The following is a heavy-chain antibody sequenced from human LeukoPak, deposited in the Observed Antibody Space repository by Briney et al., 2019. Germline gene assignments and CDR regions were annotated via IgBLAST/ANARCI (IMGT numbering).Heavy chain of an antibody. V-gene: IGHV3-21*01. CDR2: ISSSSNYI. J-gene: IGHJ4*02. CDR3: VREMAAGTFDY. D-gene: IGHD5-24*01. CDR1: GFTFSTYS. Sequence: GGSLRLSCAASGFTFSTYSMNWVRQAPGKGLEWVSSISSSSNYIYYADSVKGRFTISRDNAKNSLYLQMNSLRAEDTAVYFCVREMAAGTFDYWGQGALVTVSS.